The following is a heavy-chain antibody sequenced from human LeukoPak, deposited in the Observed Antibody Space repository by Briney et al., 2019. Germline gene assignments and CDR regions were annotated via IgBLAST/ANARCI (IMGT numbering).Heavy chain of an antibody. J-gene: IGHJ4*02. V-gene: IGHV3-23*01. CDR2: ITGSGSST. CDR1: GFTFSSYA. CDR3: AKVRWELRGPFFDY. Sequence: GGSLRLSCAASGFTFSSYAMTWVRQAPGKGLEWVLAITGSGSSTYYADSVKGRFTISRDNSKNTIYVQMNSLRAEDTALYYCAKVRWELRGPFFDYWGQGTLVTVSS. D-gene: IGHD1-26*01.